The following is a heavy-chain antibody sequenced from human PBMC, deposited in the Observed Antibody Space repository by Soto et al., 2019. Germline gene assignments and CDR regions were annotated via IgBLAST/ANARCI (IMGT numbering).Heavy chain of an antibody. CDR3: AKDVYRRGMNHWFDP. CDR1: GFNFSDYT. J-gene: IGHJ5*02. Sequence: GGALRLSCQASGFNFSDYTLHWFRQSPGKALEWVSFISWDGSTYYGESVQGRFTVSRDNNKNSLYLHISGLRPEDTGFYYCAKDVYRRGMNHWFDPWGQGTLVTVSS. D-gene: IGHD4-4*01. V-gene: IGHV3-43*01. CDR2: ISWDGST.